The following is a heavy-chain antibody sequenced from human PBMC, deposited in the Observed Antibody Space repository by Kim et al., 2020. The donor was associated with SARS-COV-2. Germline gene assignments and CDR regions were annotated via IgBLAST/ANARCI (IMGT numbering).Heavy chain of an antibody. D-gene: IGHD2-15*01. CDR1: GYTFTSYA. V-gene: IGHV7-4-1*02. Sequence: ASVKVSCKASGYTFTSYAMNWVRQAPGRGLEWMGWINTNTGNPTYAQGFTGRFVFSLDTSVSTAYLQISSLKAEDTAVYYCARDSITTVVAATQSKGRWFDPWGQGTLVTVSS. CDR3: ARDSITTVVAATQSKGRWFDP. J-gene: IGHJ5*02. CDR2: INTNTGNP.